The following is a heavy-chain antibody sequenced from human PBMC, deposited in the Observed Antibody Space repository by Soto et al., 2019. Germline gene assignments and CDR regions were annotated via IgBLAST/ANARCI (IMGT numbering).Heavy chain of an antibody. CDR1: GFRLSDSA. Sequence: EVQLLESGGGLVQPGGSLRLSCAASGFRLSDSAVSWVRQAPGKGLEWVSSLTVTGDSAFYSDSVKGRFTISRDISKSTLYLKMNSLRAEATAVYYCAKNGCSYPACYPYYYYVDVWGRGTTVTVSS. CDR3: AKNGCSYPACYPYYYYVDV. CDR2: LTVTGDSA. D-gene: IGHD2-15*01. J-gene: IGHJ6*03. V-gene: IGHV3-23*01.